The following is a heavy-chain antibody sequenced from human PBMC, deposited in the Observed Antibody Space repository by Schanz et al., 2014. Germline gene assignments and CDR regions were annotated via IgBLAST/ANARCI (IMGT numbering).Heavy chain of an antibody. CDR2: ISYGGSDK. J-gene: IGHJ3*01. D-gene: IGHD5-12*01. V-gene: IGHV3-30*04. CDR3: ARDEGRDGYNLAFDV. Sequence: QVQLVESGGRVVQPGRSLRLSCAASGFSFSTYAMHWVRQAPGKGLEWVAVISYGGSDKYYTDSVKGHFTISRDDSKNTLYLQMNSLRAEDTAIYYCARDEGRDGYNLAFDVWGQGTLVTVSS. CDR1: GFSFSTYA.